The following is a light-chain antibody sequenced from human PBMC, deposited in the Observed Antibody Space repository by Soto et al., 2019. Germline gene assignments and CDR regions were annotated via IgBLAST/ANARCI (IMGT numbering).Light chain of an antibody. CDR2: LGS. Sequence: DIVMTQSPLSLPVTPGEPASISCRSSQSLLHSDGYNYLDWYLQKPGQSPQVLIYLGSYRASGVPDRFSGSGPGTDFTLKISRVEAEDVGIYYCIQALQTPLTFGGGTKVDIK. V-gene: IGKV2-28*01. CDR1: QSLLHSDGYNY. J-gene: IGKJ4*01. CDR3: IQALQTPLT.